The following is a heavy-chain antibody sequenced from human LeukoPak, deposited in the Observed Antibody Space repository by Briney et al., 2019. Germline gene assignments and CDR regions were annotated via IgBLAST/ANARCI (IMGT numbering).Heavy chain of an antibody. D-gene: IGHD1-26*01. CDR2: IEVGGAIT. CDR1: GFTFSSYA. Sequence: GGSLRLSCAASGFTFSSYAMTWVRRAPGKGLEWVSTIEVGGAITHYAASVKGRFTISRDTTKKILYLQMDSLRPEDTAVYYCAKPLGGSYLFDRWGQGTLVTVSS. J-gene: IGHJ4*02. CDR3: AKPLGGSYLFDR. V-gene: IGHV3-23*01.